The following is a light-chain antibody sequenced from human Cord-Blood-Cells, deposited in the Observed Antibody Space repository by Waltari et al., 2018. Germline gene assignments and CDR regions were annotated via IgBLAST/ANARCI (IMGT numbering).Light chain of an antibody. V-gene: IGKV3-11*01. CDR3: QQRSNWPFT. J-gene: IGKJ4*01. CDR2: DGS. CDR1: QSVSSY. Sequence: EIVLTQSPATLSLSPGERATLSCRASQSVSSYLAWYQQKPSQAPRLLIYDGSNRATGIPARFSGSESGTDFTLTISSLGPEDFAVYYCQQRSNWPFTFGGGTKVEIK.